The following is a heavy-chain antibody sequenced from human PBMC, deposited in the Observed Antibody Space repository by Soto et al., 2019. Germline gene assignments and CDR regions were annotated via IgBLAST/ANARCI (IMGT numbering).Heavy chain of an antibody. CDR3: AKSSGVVVAATLLKTEYFQH. V-gene: IGHV3-30*18. J-gene: IGHJ1*01. D-gene: IGHD2-15*01. CDR2: ISYDGSNK. Sequence: PGGSLRLSCAASGFTFSSYGMHWVRQAPGKGLEWVAVISYDGSNKYYADSVKGRFTISRDNSKNTLYLQMNSLRAEDTAVYYCAKSSGVVVAATLLKTEYFQHWGQGTLVTVSS. CDR1: GFTFSSYG.